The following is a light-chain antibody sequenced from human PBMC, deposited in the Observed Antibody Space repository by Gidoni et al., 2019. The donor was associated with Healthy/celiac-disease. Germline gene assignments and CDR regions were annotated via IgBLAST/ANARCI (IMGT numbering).Light chain of an antibody. CDR1: QVISSL. Sequence: DTQMTQSPSSVSASVGDRVTITCRASQVISSLLAWYQQKPGKAPKLLIYAASSLQRGVPSRFSGSGSGTDFTLTISRLQPEDFATYYCQQANSFPTFGGGTKVEIK. CDR2: AAS. J-gene: IGKJ4*01. CDR3: QQANSFPT. V-gene: IGKV1-12*01.